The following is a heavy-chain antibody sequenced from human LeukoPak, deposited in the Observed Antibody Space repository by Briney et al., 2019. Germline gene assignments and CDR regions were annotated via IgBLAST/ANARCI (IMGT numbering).Heavy chain of an antibody. CDR2: IIPIFGTA. V-gene: IGHV1-69*01. CDR3: ARAGDGLNDAFDI. CDR1: GGTFSSYA. J-gene: IGHJ3*02. D-gene: IGHD5-24*01. Sequence: ASVKVSCKASGGTFSSYAISWVRQAPGQGLEWMGGIIPIFGTANYAQKFQGRVTITADESTSTAYMELSSLRSEDTAVYYCARAGDGLNDAFDIWGRGTMVTVSS.